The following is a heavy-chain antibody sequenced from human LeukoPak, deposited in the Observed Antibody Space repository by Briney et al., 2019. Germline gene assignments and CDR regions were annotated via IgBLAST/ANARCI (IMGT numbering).Heavy chain of an antibody. D-gene: IGHD5-18*01. V-gene: IGHV3-33*01. Sequence: GGSLRLSCAASGFAFSRYAMHWVRQAPGKGLEWVAVIWFDGTTKDYGDSVKGRFTISRDNSKNTLYLQMNSLRAEDTAIYYCASSGYNYGASYFAYWGQGTLVTVSS. J-gene: IGHJ4*02. CDR1: GFAFSRYA. CDR3: ASSGYNYGASYFAY. CDR2: IWFDGTTK.